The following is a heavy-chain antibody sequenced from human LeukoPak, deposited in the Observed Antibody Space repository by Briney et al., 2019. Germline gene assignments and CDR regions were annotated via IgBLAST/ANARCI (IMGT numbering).Heavy chain of an antibody. CDR1: GGSFSGYY. CDR3: ARVPYYDFWSGYYKRGQLDY. CDR2: INHSGST. V-gene: IGHV4-34*01. Sequence: SETLSLTCAVYGGSFSGYYWSWIRQPPGKGLEWIGEINHSGSTNYNPSLKSRVTISVDTSKNQFSLKLSSVTAADTAVYYCARVPYYDFWSGYYKRGQLDYWGQGTLVTVSS. D-gene: IGHD3-3*01. J-gene: IGHJ4*02.